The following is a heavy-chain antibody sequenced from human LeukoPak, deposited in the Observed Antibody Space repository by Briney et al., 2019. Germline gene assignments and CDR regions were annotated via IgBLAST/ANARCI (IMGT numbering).Heavy chain of an antibody. CDR3: ARAPTGTYHFDY. CDR2: INPSGGST. CDR1: GYTFTSYY. V-gene: IGHV1-46*01. Sequence: ASVKVSCKASGYTFTSYYVHWVRQAPGQGLEWMGIINPSGGSTSYAQKFQGRVTMTRDTSTSTVYMELSSLRSEDTAVYYCARAPTGTYHFDYWGQATLVTVSS. J-gene: IGHJ4*02. D-gene: IGHD1-1*01.